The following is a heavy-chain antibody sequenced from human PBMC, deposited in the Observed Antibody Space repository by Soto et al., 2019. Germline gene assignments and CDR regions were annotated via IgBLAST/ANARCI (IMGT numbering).Heavy chain of an antibody. D-gene: IGHD3-10*01. CDR1: GFTFGSRA. Sequence: GGSLRLSCVASGFTFGSRAMSWVRQAPGEGLEWVSTITDTGGDAKYADSVRGRFTISRDNSKNTLYLQMSSLRAEDSAVYYCARGSKGSYPGSQIFDFWGRGTLVTVSS. V-gene: IGHV3-23*01. CDR2: ITDTGGDA. J-gene: IGHJ4*02. CDR3: ARGSKGSYPGSQIFDF.